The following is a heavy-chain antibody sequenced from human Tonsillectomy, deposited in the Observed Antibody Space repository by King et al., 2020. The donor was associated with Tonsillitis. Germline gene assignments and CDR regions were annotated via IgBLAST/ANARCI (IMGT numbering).Heavy chain of an antibody. CDR3: AKDREYCSGGSCSYYYYYGMDV. CDR2: LRYDGSNK. J-gene: IGHJ6*02. Sequence: VQLVESGGGVVQPGGSLRLSCAASGFTFSKNGMHWVRQAPGKGLEWVAFLRYDGSNKYYADSVQGRFTISRDNSKNTLYLQMNSLRTEDTAVYYCAKDREYCSGGSCSYYYYYGMDVWGQGTTVTVSS. CDR1: GFTFSKNG. D-gene: IGHD2-15*01. V-gene: IGHV3-30*02.